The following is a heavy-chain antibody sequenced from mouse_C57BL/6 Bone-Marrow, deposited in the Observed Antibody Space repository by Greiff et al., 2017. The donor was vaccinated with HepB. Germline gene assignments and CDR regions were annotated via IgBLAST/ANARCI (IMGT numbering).Heavy chain of an antibody. Sequence: QVQLQQSGPELVKPGASVKISCKASGYAFSSSWMNWVKQRPGKGLEWIGRIYPGDGDTNYNGKFKGKATLTADKSSSTAYMQLSSLTSEDSAVYFCAREKITTVVFDYWGQGTTLTVSS. V-gene: IGHV1-82*01. J-gene: IGHJ2*01. CDR3: AREKITTVVFDY. CDR1: GYAFSSSW. CDR2: IYPGDGDT. D-gene: IGHD1-1*01.